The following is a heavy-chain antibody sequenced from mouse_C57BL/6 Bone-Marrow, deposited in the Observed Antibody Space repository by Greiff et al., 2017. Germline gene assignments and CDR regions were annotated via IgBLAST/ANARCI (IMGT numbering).Heavy chain of an antibody. V-gene: IGHV14-1*01. CDR2: IDPEDGDT. J-gene: IGHJ2*01. Sequence: VHVKQSGAELVRPGASVKLSCTASGFNIKDYYMHWVKQRPEQGLEWIGRIDPEDGDTEYAQKFQGKATMTADTSSNTAYLQLSSLTSEDTAVYYCTTAAFYGSSPSYFDYWGQGTTLTVSS. CDR3: TTAAFYGSSPSYFDY. D-gene: IGHD1-1*01. CDR1: GFNIKDYY.